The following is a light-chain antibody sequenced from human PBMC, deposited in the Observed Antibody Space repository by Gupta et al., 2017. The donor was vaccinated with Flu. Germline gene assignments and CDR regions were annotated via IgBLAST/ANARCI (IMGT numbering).Light chain of an antibody. CDR2: GAS. CDR3: QQSYSDFRA. CDR1: RSISRS. Sequence: DIQMIQSPSFLAASVGDRVTFTCRASRSISRSLNWYQEKPGKAPKLLIFGASSLQSGVPSRFSGSGSGTHFSLTISTLQPEDFATYYCQQSYSDFRAFGQGTKVEVK. J-gene: IGKJ1*01. V-gene: IGKV1-39*01.